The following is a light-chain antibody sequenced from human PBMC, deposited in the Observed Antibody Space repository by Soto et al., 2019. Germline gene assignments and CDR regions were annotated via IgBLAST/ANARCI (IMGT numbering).Light chain of an antibody. J-gene: IGKJ4*01. CDR3: QQYDDFPLT. Sequence: DIQMTQSPSSVSASVGDTVTITCRASQGIYSRLAWYQQKPGKAPELLIYATSTLQNGVPSRFSGSGFGTEFTLSISSLQPEDSASYFCQQYDDFPLTFGGGTIVAIK. CDR2: ATS. V-gene: IGKV1D-12*01. CDR1: QGIYSR.